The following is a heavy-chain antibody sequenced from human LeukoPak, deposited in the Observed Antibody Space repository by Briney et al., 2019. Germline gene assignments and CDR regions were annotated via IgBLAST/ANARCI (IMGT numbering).Heavy chain of an antibody. CDR1: GGSISNYF. CDR3: ARPSRSISTAGAFDI. D-gene: IGHD3-10*01. CDR2: IYYTGST. Sequence: SGTLSFTCTVSGGSISNYFWSWIRQPPGKGLEWIGYIYYTGSTNYNPSLKSRVTISVGTSKNQFSLKLSSVTAADTAVYYCARPSRSISTAGAFDIWGQGTMVTVSS. J-gene: IGHJ3*02. V-gene: IGHV4-59*01.